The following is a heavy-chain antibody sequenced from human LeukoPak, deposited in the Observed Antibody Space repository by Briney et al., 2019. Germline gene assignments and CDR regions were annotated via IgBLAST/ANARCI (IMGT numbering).Heavy chain of an antibody. CDR2: IRYDGSNK. CDR1: GFTFSSYG. CDR3: AKDRPAAGLRPDYFAY. J-gene: IGHJ4*02. D-gene: IGHD6-13*01. Sequence: GGSLRLSCAASGFTFSSYGMHWVRQAPGKGLEWVAFIRYDGSNKYYADSVKGRFTISRDNSKNTLYLQMNSLRAEDTAVYYCAKDRPAAGLRPDYFAYWGQGTLVTVSS. V-gene: IGHV3-30*02.